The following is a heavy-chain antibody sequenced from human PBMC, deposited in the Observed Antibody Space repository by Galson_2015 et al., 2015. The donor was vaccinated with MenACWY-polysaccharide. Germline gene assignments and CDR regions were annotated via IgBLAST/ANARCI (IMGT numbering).Heavy chain of an antibody. CDR1: GGSISSGDSY. CDR3: ARGVNYKTLMGY. J-gene: IGHJ4*02. Sequence: TLSLTCTVSGGSISSGDSYWSWIRQSPGKGLEWIGYIYYSGRTNYSPSLKSRATVSLDTSKNQFSLKLSSVTAADTAVYYCARGVNYKTLMGYWGQGTLVAVSS. D-gene: IGHD2-8*01. CDR2: IYYSGRT. V-gene: IGHV4-30-4*01.